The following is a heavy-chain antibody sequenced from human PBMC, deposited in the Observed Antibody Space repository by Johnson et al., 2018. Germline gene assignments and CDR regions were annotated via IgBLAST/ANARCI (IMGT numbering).Heavy chain of an antibody. CDR1: GFTFSRYG. D-gene: IGHD2-2*01. CDR3: AKDIKGGYQDLAIYYYYGMGV. Sequence: QLVQSGGGVVQPXRSLXLSXAASGFTFSRYGMHWVRQAPGKGLEWVAVLWYDGSNKYYADSVKGGITLSRDNSKNTLYLQMNSLRAEDTDLYYCAKDIKGGYQDLAIYYYYGMGVWGQGTTVTVSS. V-gene: IGHV3-33*06. J-gene: IGHJ6*02. CDR2: LWYDGSNK.